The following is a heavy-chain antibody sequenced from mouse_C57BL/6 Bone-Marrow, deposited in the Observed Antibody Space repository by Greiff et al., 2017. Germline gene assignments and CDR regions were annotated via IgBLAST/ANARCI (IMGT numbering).Heavy chain of an antibody. CDR1: GYTFTGYW. V-gene: IGHV1-52*01. Sequence: VQLQQPGAELVRPGSSVKLSCKASGYTFTGYWMHWVKQRPIQGLEWIGNIDPTDSETHYNQKFKEKATLTVDKSSSTAYMQLSSLTSEDSTVYYCASLYDGLYYFDYWGQGTTLTVSS. J-gene: IGHJ2*01. CDR3: ASLYDGLYYFDY. CDR2: IDPTDSET. D-gene: IGHD2-3*01.